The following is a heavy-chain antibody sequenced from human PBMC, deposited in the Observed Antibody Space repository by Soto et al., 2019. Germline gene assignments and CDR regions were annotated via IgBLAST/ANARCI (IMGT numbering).Heavy chain of an antibody. CDR1: GGTFSSNA. D-gene: IGHD3-3*01. V-gene: IGHV1-69*06. Sequence: GASVKASCKASGGTFSSNAISWVRQAPGQWLEWIGGIIPIFGTANYAQKFQGRVTITADKSTSTAYMELSGLRSEDTAVYYCAAAFLEWLSPFDYWGQGTLVTVSS. J-gene: IGHJ4*02. CDR3: AAAFLEWLSPFDY. CDR2: IIPIFGTA.